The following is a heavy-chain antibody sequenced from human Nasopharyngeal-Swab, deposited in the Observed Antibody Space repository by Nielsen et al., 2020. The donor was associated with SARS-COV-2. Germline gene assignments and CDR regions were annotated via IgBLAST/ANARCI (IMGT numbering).Heavy chain of an antibody. D-gene: IGHD2-15*01. CDR1: GGTLNGFH. CDR2: INDRGSG. J-gene: IGHJ6*03. CDR3: ARGQDAYYYMDV. V-gene: IGHV4-34*01. Sequence: SETLSLTCVVFGGTLNGFHWKWIRQTPGKGLEWIGEINDRGSGNYNPSLMSRVTISAGTSNIQFSLKLNSVTAADTAVYYCARGQDAYYYMDVWGEGTTVTVSS.